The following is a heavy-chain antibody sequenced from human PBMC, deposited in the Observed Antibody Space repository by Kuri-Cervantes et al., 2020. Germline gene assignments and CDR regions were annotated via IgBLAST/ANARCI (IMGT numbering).Heavy chain of an antibody. CDR2: IYPGDSDT. V-gene: IGHV5-51*01. CDR1: GYSFTSYW. J-gene: IGHJ4*02. CDR3: ARQGCSSTSYYAFDY. D-gene: IGHD2-2*01. Sequence: GGSLRLSCKGSGYSFTSYWIGWVRQMPGKGLEWMGIIYPGDSDTRYSPSFQGQVTISADKSISTAYLQWSSLKASDTAMYYCARQGCSSTSYYAFDYWGQGTLVTVSS.